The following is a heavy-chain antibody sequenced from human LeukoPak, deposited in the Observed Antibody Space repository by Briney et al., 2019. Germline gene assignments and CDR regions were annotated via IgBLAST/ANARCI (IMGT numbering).Heavy chain of an antibody. CDR1: GGTFSSYA. CDR3: ARIYCSGGSCYGDNAFDI. Sequence: SVKVSCKASGGTFSSYAISWVRQAPGQRLEWMGRIIPILGIANYAQKFQGRVTITADKSTSTAYMELSSLRSEDTAVYYCARIYCSGGSCYGDNAFDIWGQGTMVTVSS. J-gene: IGHJ3*02. D-gene: IGHD2-15*01. CDR2: IIPILGIA. V-gene: IGHV1-69*04.